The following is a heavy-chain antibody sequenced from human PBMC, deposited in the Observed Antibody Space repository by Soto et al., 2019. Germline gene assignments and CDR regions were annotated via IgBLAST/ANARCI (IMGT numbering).Heavy chain of an antibody. V-gene: IGHV3-30-3*01. D-gene: IGHD3-22*01. Sequence: QVQLVESGGGVVQPGRSLRLSCAASGFTFSSYAMHWVRQAPGKGLEWVAVISYDGSNKYYADSVKGRFTISRDNSKNTLYLQMNSLRAEDTAVYYCARNGYDSSGYYASFDYWGQGTLVTVCS. CDR3: ARNGYDSSGYYASFDY. CDR2: ISYDGSNK. CDR1: GFTFSSYA. J-gene: IGHJ4*02.